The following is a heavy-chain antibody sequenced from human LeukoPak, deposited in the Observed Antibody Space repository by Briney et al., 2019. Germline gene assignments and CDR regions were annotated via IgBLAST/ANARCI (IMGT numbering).Heavy chain of an antibody. D-gene: IGHD2-21*01. V-gene: IGHV4-34*01. Sequence: KPSETLTLTCGVFGGSLSDDYWSWIRQPPGKGLGWIGEINHRGTTNYNPSLRSRVTISVDTSKNQFSLNLTSVSAADTSMYYCARVPGRRYLQHIFDSWGQGTLVTVSS. CDR2: INHRGTT. CDR1: GGSLSDDY. CDR3: ARVPGRRYLQHIFDS. J-gene: IGHJ4*02.